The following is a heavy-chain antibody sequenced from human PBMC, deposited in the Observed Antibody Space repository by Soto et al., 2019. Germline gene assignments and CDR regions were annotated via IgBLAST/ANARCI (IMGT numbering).Heavy chain of an antibody. J-gene: IGHJ5*02. V-gene: IGHV3-23*01. CDR2: IRGRGDKI. CDR1: GFTFNIYA. CDR3: VKDAWGGVGCEHRFDP. D-gene: IGHD2-8*02. Sequence: EVQLLESGGDLAQPGGALRLSCAASGFTFNIYAMGWVRQAPGKGLEWVSAIRGRGDKIYYADSVKGRFAISRDNSENSMFLQMNGLSAEDTAIYYCVKDAWGGVGCEHRFDPWGQGTLVTVSS.